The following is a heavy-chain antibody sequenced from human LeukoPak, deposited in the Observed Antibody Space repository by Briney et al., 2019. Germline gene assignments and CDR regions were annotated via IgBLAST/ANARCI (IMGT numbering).Heavy chain of an antibody. CDR2: IYPGDSDT. Sequence: GESLKISCKGSGYRFTTYWIGWVRQMPGKGLEWMAIIYPGDSDTRYSPSFQGQVTVSADKSVSTAYLQWSSLKAADTAMYYCARGSSSSLEYFDYWGQGTLVTVSS. J-gene: IGHJ4*02. V-gene: IGHV5-51*01. D-gene: IGHD6-6*01. CDR3: ARGSSSSLEYFDY. CDR1: GYRFTTYW.